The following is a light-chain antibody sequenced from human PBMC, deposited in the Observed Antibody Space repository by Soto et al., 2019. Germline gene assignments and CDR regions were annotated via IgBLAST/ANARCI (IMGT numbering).Light chain of an antibody. J-gene: IGKJ1*01. CDR1: QSVSSS. CDR2: DAS. V-gene: IGKV3-20*01. CDR3: QQYGVSPRT. Sequence: EIVLTQSPATLSLSPGERATLSCRASQSVSSSLGWYQQKPGQAPRLLIYDASSRAAGIPARFSGSGSGTDFTLTISRLEPEDFAVYYCQQYGVSPRTFGQGTKVDI.